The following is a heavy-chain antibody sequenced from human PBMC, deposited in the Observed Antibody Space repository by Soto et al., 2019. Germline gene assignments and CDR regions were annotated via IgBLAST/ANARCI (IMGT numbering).Heavy chain of an antibody. CDR2: ISSSSSYT. D-gene: IGHD1-1*01. CDR3: ARDEGGIGGTGTTFAFDI. CDR1: GFTFSDYY. V-gene: IGHV3-11*06. Sequence: PGGSLRLSCAASGFTFSDYYMSWIRQAPGKGLEWVSYISSSSSYTNYADSVKGRFTISRDNAKNSLYLQMNSLRAEDTAVYYCARDEGGIGGTGTTFAFDIWGQGTTVTVSS. J-gene: IGHJ3*02.